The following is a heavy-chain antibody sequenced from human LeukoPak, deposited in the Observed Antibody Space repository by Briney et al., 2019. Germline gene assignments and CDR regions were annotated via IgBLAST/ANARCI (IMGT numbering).Heavy chain of an antibody. CDR3: AGRRRYSSSYKENSYYYYMDV. V-gene: IGHV1-18*01. CDR1: GYTFTSYG. J-gene: IGHJ6*03. Sequence: ASVKVSCKASGYTFTSYGISWVRQAPGQGLEWMGWISAYNGNTNYAQKLQGRVTMTTDTSTSRAYMELRSLRSDDTAVYYCAGRRRYSSSYKENSYYYYMDVWGKGTTVTVSS. CDR2: ISAYNGNT. D-gene: IGHD6-6*01.